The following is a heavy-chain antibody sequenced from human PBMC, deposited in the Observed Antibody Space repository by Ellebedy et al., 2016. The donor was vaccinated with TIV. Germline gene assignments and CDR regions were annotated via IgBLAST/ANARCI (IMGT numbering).Heavy chain of an antibody. D-gene: IGHD4-17*01. Sequence: LSLTCVASGFSFRSYWMSWVRQAPGKGLEWVANIYQDGSEQYYVDSVKGRFTISRDNARNSVYLQMNSLRAEDTAVYYCARRGSYGDYSVRVNSWFDLWGQGTLVTVSS. J-gene: IGHJ5*02. CDR2: IYQDGSEQ. CDR3: ARRGSYGDYSVRVNSWFDL. V-gene: IGHV3-7*01. CDR1: GFSFRSYW.